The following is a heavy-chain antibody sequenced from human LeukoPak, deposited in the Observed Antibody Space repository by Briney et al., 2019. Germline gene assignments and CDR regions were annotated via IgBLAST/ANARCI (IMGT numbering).Heavy chain of an antibody. V-gene: IGHV3-30-3*01. D-gene: IGHD3-3*01. CDR2: ISYDGSNK. CDR1: GFTFSSYA. Sequence: PGGSLRLSCAASGFTFSSYAMHWVRQAPGKGLEWVAVISYDGSNKYYADSVKGRFTISRDNSKNTLYLQMNSLRAEDTAVYYCARPQSPITIFGVVTSYWGQGTLVTVSS. CDR3: ARPQSPITIFGVVTSY. J-gene: IGHJ4*02.